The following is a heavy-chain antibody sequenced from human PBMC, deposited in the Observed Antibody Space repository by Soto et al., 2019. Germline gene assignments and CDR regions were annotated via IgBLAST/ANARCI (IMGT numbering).Heavy chain of an antibody. CDR2: ISGSGGST. Sequence: EVQLLESGGGLVQPGGSLRLSCAASGFTFSSYAMSWVRQAPGKGLEWVSAISGSGGSTYYADSVKGRFTISRDNSKNTLYLKMNSLRAEDTAVYYCAIGSTVVTQYYFDYWGQGTLVTVSS. D-gene: IGHD4-17*01. CDR1: GFTFSSYA. CDR3: AIGSTVVTQYYFDY. V-gene: IGHV3-23*01. J-gene: IGHJ4*02.